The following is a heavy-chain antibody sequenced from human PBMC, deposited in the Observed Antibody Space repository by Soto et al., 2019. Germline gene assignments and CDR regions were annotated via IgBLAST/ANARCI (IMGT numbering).Heavy chain of an antibody. CDR2: ISAYNGNT. V-gene: IGHV1-18*04. CDR1: GYTFTSYG. D-gene: IGHD6-13*01. Sequence: ASVQVSCMASGYTFTSYGISWVRQAPAQGLEGMGWISAYNGNTNYAQTLQGRVTMTTDTSTSTAYLELRCLSAADTAVYYCARDDDGNSWYRDYSGQWSQVTVAS. CDR3: ARDDDGNSWYRDY. J-gene: IGHJ4*02.